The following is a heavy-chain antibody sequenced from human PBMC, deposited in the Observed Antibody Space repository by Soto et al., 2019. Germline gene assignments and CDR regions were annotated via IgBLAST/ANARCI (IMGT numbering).Heavy chain of an antibody. CDR1: GGTFSSYA. D-gene: IGHD1-1*01. CDR3: ARDRYVGAHPPRPHVTDYGMDV. CDR2: IIPIFGTA. J-gene: IGHJ6*02. Sequence: QVQLVQSGAEVKKPGSSVKVSCKASGGTFSSYAISWVRQAPGQGLEWMGGIIPIFGTANYAQKFQGRVTITADESTSTAYMELSSLRSEDTAVYYCARDRYVGAHPPRPHVTDYGMDVWGQGTTVTVSS. V-gene: IGHV1-69*01.